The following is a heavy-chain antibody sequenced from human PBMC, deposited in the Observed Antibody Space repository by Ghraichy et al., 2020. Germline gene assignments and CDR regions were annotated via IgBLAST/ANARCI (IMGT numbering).Heavy chain of an antibody. J-gene: IGHJ4*02. D-gene: IGHD3-10*01. CDR3: TTWYNYGSGHYYPTKY. Sequence: GGSLRLSCAASGFAFSRNWMHWVRQAPGKGLVWVARINYDGTSTSYADSVKGRFTISRDNVKNTLYLQMNSLRAEDTAVYYCTTWYNYGSGHYYPTKYWGTGTVVIVSS. CDR2: INYDGTST. V-gene: IGHV3-74*01. CDR1: GFAFSRNW.